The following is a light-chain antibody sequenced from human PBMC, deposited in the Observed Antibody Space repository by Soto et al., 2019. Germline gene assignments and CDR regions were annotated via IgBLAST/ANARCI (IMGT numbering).Light chain of an antibody. Sequence: QSVLTQPPSVSAAPGQKVTISCSGSSSNIGDNYVSWYQQLPGTAPKLLIYDNSKRPSGIPDRFSGSKSGTSATLGITGLQTGDEADYYCGTWDTSLNSWVFGGGTKLTVL. CDR2: DNS. CDR1: SSNIGDNY. V-gene: IGLV1-51*01. CDR3: GTWDTSLNSWV. J-gene: IGLJ3*02.